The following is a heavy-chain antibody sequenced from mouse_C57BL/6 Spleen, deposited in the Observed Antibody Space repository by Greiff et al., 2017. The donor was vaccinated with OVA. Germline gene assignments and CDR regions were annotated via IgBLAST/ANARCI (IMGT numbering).Heavy chain of an antibody. V-gene: IGHV1-82*01. J-gene: IGHJ4*01. CDR2: IYPGDGDT. CDR3: ARGGYYCSSPYAMDY. Sequence: VQLQQSGPELVKPGASVKISCKASGYAFRSSWMNWVKQRPGTGLEWIGRIYPGDGDTNYNGKFKGTATLTADKSSSTAYMQLSSLTSEDSAVYFCARGGYYCSSPYAMDYWGQGTSVTVSS. D-gene: IGHD1-1*01. CDR1: GYAFRSSW.